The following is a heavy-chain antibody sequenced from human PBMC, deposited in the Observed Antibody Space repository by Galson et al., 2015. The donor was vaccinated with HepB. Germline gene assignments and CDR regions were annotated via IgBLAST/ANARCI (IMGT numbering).Heavy chain of an antibody. CDR1: GYTFANYY. CDR2: VNPNSGST. J-gene: IGHJ6*02. V-gene: IGHV1-46*01. D-gene: IGHD2-2*01. CDR3: ARGVVPAAYYGMDV. Sequence: SVKVSCKASGYTFANYYMHWVRQAPGQGLEWMGIVNPNSGSTSYAQKFQGRVTMTRDTSTSTLYMELSSLRSEDTAVYYFARGVVPAAYYGMDVWGQGTTVTVSS.